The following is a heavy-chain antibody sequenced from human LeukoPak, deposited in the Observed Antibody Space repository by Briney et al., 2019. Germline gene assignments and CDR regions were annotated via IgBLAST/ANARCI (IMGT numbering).Heavy chain of an antibody. CDR3: ARDGGYGSGTYRFDY. CDR2: IYYSGST. CDR1: GGSISSGGYY. V-gene: IGHV4-31*03. D-gene: IGHD3-10*01. J-gene: IGHJ4*02. Sequence: SQTLSLTCTVSGGSISSGGYYWSWIRQHPGKGLGWIGYIYYSGSTSYNPSLKSRVTISIDTSKNQFSLKLSSVTAADTAVHYCARDGGYGSGTYRFDYWGQGTLVTVSS.